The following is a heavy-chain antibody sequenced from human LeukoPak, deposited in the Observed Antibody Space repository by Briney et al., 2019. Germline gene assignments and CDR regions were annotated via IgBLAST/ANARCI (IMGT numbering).Heavy chain of an antibody. CDR2: IKQDGSEK. D-gene: IGHD3-9*01. Sequence: PGGSLRLSCAASGFTFSSYWMSWVRQAPGKGLEWVANIKQDGSEKYYVDSVKGRFTISRDNAKNSLYLQMNSLRAEDTAVYYCARDPTLRYFDWLSTSDAFDIWGQGTMVTVSS. V-gene: IGHV3-7*01. J-gene: IGHJ3*02. CDR3: ARDPTLRYFDWLSTSDAFDI. CDR1: GFTFSSYW.